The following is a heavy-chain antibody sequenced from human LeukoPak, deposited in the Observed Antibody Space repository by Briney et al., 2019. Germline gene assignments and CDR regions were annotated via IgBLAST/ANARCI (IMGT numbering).Heavy chain of an antibody. V-gene: IGHV1-8*01. D-gene: IGHD6-13*01. CDR3: ARDGRGAAAADDPLDL. CDR2: MNPNSGAT. J-gene: IGHJ3*01. Sequence: ASVKVSCKASGYTFTNHDFNWMRQASGQGLEWMGWMNPNSGATGYAQKFQGRVTMTRDTSISTAYMELSGLTSEDTAVYYCARDGRGAAAADDPLDLWGQGTTVTVSS. CDR1: GYTFTNHD.